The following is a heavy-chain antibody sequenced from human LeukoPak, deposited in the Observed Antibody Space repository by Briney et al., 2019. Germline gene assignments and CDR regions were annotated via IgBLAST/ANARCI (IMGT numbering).Heavy chain of an antibody. Sequence: PSETLSLTCTVSGGSINSNYWSWIRQPPGKGLEWIGYIYYSGSTNYNPSLKSRVTISVDTSKNQFSLKLSSVTAADTAVYYCARVFNHYDSSGYLDYWGQGTLVTVSS. D-gene: IGHD3-22*01. V-gene: IGHV4-59*01. CDR1: GGSINSNY. J-gene: IGHJ4*02. CDR3: ARVFNHYDSSGYLDY. CDR2: IYYSGST.